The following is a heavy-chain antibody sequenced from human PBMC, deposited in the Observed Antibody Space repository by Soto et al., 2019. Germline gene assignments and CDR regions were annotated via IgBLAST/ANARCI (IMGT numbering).Heavy chain of an antibody. CDR3: ARSDYTYYYDSSGYSEGFDY. CDR2: IYYSGST. Sequence: TSETLSLTCTVSGGSTSSYYWSWIRPPPGKGLEWIGYIYYSGSTNYNPSLKSRVTISVDTSKNQFSLKLSSVTAADTAVSYCARSDYTYYYDSSGYSEGFDYWGQGTLVTVSS. J-gene: IGHJ4*02. CDR1: GGSTSSYY. D-gene: IGHD3-22*01. V-gene: IGHV4-59*01.